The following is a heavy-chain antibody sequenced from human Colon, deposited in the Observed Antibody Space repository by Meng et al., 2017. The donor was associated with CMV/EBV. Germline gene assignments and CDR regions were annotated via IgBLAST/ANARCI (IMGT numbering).Heavy chain of an antibody. CDR2: LSYSGDS. J-gene: IGHJ4*02. Sequence: GPLRLSCNVSGDSIRDGSYYWGWVRQPPGRGLEWIGSLSYSGDSSYNPSLKGRVTISVYTSKNQFSLNMRSVTAADTAVYYCATFLGVGNYYSDYWGQGALVTVSS. D-gene: IGHD3-10*01. CDR3: ATFLGVGNYYSDY. V-gene: IGHV4-39*07. CDR1: GDSIRDGSYY.